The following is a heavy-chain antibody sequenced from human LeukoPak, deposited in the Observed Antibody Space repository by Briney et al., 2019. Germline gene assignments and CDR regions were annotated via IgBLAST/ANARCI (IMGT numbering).Heavy chain of an antibody. CDR2: ITSSSIYT. CDR3: ARSRYDSSGYYGIIGD. D-gene: IGHD3-22*01. J-gene: IGHJ4*02. V-gene: IGHV3-21*01. Sequence: GGSLRLSCAASGFTFRSYTMNWVRQAPGKGLEWVSSITSSSIYTYYADSVKGRFTISRDNAKNSLYLEMNSLRAEDTAVYYCARSRYDSSGYYGIIGDWGQGTLVTVSP. CDR1: GFTFRSYT.